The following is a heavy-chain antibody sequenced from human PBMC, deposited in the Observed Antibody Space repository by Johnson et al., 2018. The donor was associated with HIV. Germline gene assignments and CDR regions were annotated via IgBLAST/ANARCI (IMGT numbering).Heavy chain of an antibody. CDR3: ARERIAAAGLDAFDI. J-gene: IGHJ3*02. CDR2: FYSDSNT. Sequence: QVQLVESGGGVVQPGRSLRLSCAASGFNFSSYAMHWVRQAPGKGLEWVSVFYSDSNTYSSDSVKGRFTISRDNSKNTLYLQMNSLRAEDTAVYYCARERIAAAGLDAFDIWGQGTMVTVSS. V-gene: IGHV3-NL1*01. D-gene: IGHD6-13*01. CDR1: GFNFSSYA.